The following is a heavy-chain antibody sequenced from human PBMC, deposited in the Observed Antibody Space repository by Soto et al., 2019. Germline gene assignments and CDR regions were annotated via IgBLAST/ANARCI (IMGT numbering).Heavy chain of an antibody. CDR1: GYTFTSYY. Sequence: AALVKGSWKASGYTFTSYYMHWVRQAPGQGLEWMGIINPSGGSTSYAQKFQGRVTMTRDTSTSTVYMELSSLRSEDTAVYYCARVKQLVRGYYYGTDVWGQGTTVTVSS. CDR2: INPSGGST. J-gene: IGHJ6*02. V-gene: IGHV1-46*01. D-gene: IGHD6-6*01. CDR3: ARVKQLVRGYYYGTDV.